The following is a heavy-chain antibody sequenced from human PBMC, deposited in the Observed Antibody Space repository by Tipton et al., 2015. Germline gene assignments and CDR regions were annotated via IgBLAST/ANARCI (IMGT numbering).Heavy chain of an antibody. CDR2: ILYDGSRE. CDR3: AKGPDFDY. J-gene: IGHJ4*02. V-gene: IGHV3-30*18. D-gene: IGHD3-3*01. CDR1: GFTFNAYG. Sequence: RSLRLSCAASGFTFNAYGMHWVRQAPGKGLEWVAAILYDGSREYFADSVKGRLTISRDNSNNTLYLQMNSLRVEDTAVYYCAKGPDFDYWGQGTLVTVSS.